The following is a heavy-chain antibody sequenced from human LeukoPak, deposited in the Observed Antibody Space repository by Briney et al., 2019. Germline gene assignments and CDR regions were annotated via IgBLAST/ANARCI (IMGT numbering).Heavy chain of an antibody. V-gene: IGHV1-69*13. D-gene: IGHD1-26*01. CDR2: IIPIFGTA. Sequence: SVKVSCKASGGTFSSYAISWVRQAPGQGLEWMGGIIPIFGTANYAQKFQGRVTITADGSTSTAYMELSSLRSEDTAVYYCARTIVGTIGGGGYYFDYWGQGTLVTVSS. J-gene: IGHJ4*02. CDR1: GGTFSSYA. CDR3: ARTIVGTIGGGGYYFDY.